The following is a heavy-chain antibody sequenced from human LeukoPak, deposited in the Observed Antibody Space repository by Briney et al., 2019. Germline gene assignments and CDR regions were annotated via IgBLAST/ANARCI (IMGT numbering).Heavy chain of an antibody. Sequence: GGSLRLSCGASGFTVSNNHMSWVRQAPGKGLEWVSLTYSDGTTYYTDSVKGRFTISRDSSRNTLYVQMNSLRAEDTAVYFCARDRVEVTTSMLGGVKRTVTDYYGMDVWGQGTTVTVSS. CDR2: TYSDGTT. V-gene: IGHV3-53*01. J-gene: IGHJ6*02. CDR1: GFTVSNNH. D-gene: IGHD3-16*01. CDR3: ARDRVEVTTSMLGGVKRTVTDYYGMDV.